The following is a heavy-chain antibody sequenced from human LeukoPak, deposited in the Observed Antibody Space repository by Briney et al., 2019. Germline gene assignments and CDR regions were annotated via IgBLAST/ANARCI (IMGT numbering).Heavy chain of an antibody. CDR1: GYTFTSYD. V-gene: IGHV1-8*03. D-gene: IGHD1-7*01. CDR3: AVNWNYVY. Sequence: ASVKVSCKASGYTFTSYDINWVRQATGQGLEWMGWMNPNSGNTGYAQKFQGRVTITTDESTSTAYMELSSLRSEDTAVYYCAVNWNYVYWGQGTLVTVSS. J-gene: IGHJ4*02. CDR2: MNPNSGNT.